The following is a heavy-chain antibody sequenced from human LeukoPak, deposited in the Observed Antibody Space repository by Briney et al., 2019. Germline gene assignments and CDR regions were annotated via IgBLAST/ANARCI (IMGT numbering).Heavy chain of an antibody. J-gene: IGHJ6*02. Sequence: GESLKISCKDSGYTFTKDWIGWVRQMPGKGLEWMGIISPGASNTRYSPSFQGQVTISADKSISTAYLQWSSLKASDTAMYYCARPLGRNGMVVWGQGTTVTVS. CDR3: ARPLGRNGMVV. CDR2: ISPGASNT. V-gene: IGHV5-51*01. D-gene: IGHD1-26*01. CDR1: GYTFTKDW.